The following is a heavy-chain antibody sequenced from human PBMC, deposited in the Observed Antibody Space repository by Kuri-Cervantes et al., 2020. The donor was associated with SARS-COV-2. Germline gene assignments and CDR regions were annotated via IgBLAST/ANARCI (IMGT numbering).Heavy chain of an antibody. CDR3: ANELPSYAFDI. CDR2: ISGSGGST. D-gene: IGHD1-26*01. V-gene: IGHV3-23*01. Sequence: GESLKIPCAAPGCTFSSYSMNWVRQAPGKGLEWVSAISGSGGSTYYADSVKGRFTISRDNSKNTLYLQMNSLRAEDTAVYYCANELPSYAFDIWGQGTMVTVSS. J-gene: IGHJ3*02. CDR1: GCTFSSYS.